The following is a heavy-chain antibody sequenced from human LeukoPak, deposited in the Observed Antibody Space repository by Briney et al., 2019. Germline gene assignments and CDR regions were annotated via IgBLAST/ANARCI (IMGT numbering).Heavy chain of an antibody. Sequence: GASVKVSCKASGYTFTSYTITWVRQAPGQGLEWMGWISTYNANTHYAQKFQGRVTMTTDTSTSTAYMELRTLRSDDTAVYYCARPSTPYYYDISGPPDYWGQGTLVTVSS. D-gene: IGHD3-22*01. CDR1: GYTFTSYT. CDR3: ARPSTPYYYDISGPPDY. J-gene: IGHJ4*02. V-gene: IGHV1-18*01. CDR2: ISTYNANT.